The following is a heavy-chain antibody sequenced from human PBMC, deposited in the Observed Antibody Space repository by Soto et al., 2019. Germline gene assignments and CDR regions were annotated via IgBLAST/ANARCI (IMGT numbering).Heavy chain of an antibody. D-gene: IGHD6-13*01. CDR3: ARLIGNSWLTD. Sequence: QVQMQQSGPGLVRPSQTLSLTCAISGDSVASNSVTWYWIRQSPSRGLEWLGRTYYRSKWYNDYAVSVKSRIIINPDTSKNQFSLHLNSVTPDDTAMYYCARLIGNSWLTDWGQGTLVTVSS. J-gene: IGHJ4*02. CDR2: TYYRSKWYN. CDR1: GDSVASNSVT. V-gene: IGHV6-1*01.